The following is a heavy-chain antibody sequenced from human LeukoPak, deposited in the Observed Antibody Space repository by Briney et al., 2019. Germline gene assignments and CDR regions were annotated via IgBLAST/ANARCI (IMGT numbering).Heavy chain of an antibody. CDR3: ARNRKELYSGYDYFYRFDP. J-gene: IGHJ5*02. D-gene: IGHD5-12*01. CDR2: IIPIFGTA. V-gene: IGHV1-69*05. Sequence: SVKVSCKASGGTFSSYAISWVRQAPGQGLEWMGGIIPIFGTANYAQKFQGRVTITTDESTSTAYMELSSLRSEDTAVYYCARNRKELYSGYDYFYRFDPWGQGTLVTVSS. CDR1: GGTFSSYA.